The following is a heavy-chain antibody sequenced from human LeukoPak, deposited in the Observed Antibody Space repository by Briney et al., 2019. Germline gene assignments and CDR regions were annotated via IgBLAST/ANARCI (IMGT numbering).Heavy chain of an antibody. D-gene: IGHD2-21*02. J-gene: IGHJ4*02. CDR1: GFTFSSYN. CDR3: ARDPLPYCGGDCYPYYFDY. CDR2: ISSRSSTI. V-gene: IGHV3-48*01. Sequence: PGGSLRLSCVASGFTFSSYNMHWVRQAPGKGLEWVSYISSRSSTIYYADSVKGRFTISRDNAKNSLYLQMNSLRAEDTAVYYCARDPLPYCGGDCYPYYFDYWGQGTLVTVSS.